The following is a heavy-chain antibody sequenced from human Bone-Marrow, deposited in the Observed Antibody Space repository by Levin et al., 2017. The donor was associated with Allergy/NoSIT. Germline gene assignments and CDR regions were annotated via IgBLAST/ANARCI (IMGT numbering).Heavy chain of an antibody. J-gene: IGHJ6*02. D-gene: IGHD3-16*01. V-gene: IGHV1-18*01. CDR2: ISAYNGDT. CDR3: ARGHYAGPARDYYAMDG. Sequence: ASVKVSCKASGYTFTIYGISWVRQAPGQGLEWMGWISAYNGDTKYAHNLQGRVTMTTDTSSTTAYMELRSLTSDDTAVYYCARGHYAGPARDYYAMDGWGQGTTVTVSS. CDR1: GYTFTIYG.